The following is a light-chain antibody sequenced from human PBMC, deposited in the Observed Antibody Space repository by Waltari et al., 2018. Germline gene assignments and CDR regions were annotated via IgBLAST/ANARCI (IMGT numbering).Light chain of an antibody. Sequence: DIQMTQSPSPLSASVGDHITTTCRASRGVSPYLNWYQQQPGNAPKLLIYAASSLLSGVPSRFSGSGSGTDFTLTISSLQAEDFATYFCQQSYSSLRTFGQGTKVEV. CDR2: AAS. CDR3: QQSYSSLRT. V-gene: IGKV1-39*01. CDR1: RGVSPY. J-gene: IGKJ1*01.